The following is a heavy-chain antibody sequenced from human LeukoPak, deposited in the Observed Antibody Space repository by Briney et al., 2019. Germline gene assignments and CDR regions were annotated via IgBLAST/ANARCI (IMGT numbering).Heavy chain of an antibody. CDR1: GFTSSYAW. CDR3: TTKVGHTYGVDF. V-gene: IGHV3-15*01. CDR2: IKSKDDGGTT. J-gene: IGHJ4*02. Sequence: GGSLRLSCTASGFTSSYAWMTWVRQAPGKGLEWLGHIKSKDDGGTTDYAAPVKGRFTISRDDSNNMLYLQMNSLKTEDTALYYCTTKVGHTYGVDFWGQGTLVTVSS. D-gene: IGHD2-8*01.